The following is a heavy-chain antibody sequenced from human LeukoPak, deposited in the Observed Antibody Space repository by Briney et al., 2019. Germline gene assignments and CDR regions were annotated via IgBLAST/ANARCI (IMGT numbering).Heavy chain of an antibody. CDR3: ARAYYYDSSGYYPGGDH. D-gene: IGHD3-22*01. CDR2: INPSVGST. CDR1: GYTFTSYY. V-gene: IGHV1-46*01. Sequence: ASVKVSCKASGYTFTSYYIYWVRQAPGQGLEWMGIINPSVGSTSYAQKFQGRVTMTRDTSTSTVYMELRSLRSEDTAAYYCARAYYYDSSGYYPGGDHWGQGTLVTVPS. J-gene: IGHJ4*02.